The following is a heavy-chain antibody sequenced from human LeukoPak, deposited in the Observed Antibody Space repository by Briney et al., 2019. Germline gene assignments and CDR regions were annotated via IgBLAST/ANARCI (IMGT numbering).Heavy chain of an antibody. CDR1: GFTFSGSA. CDR3: TRRGIVGATEFDY. Sequence: GGSLRLSCAASGFTFSGSAMHWVRQAPGKGLEWVGRIRSKANSYATAYAASVKGRFTISRDDSKNTAYLQMNSLKTEDTAVYYCTRRGIVGATEFDYWGQGTLVTVSS. CDR2: IRSKANSYAT. D-gene: IGHD1-26*01. V-gene: IGHV3-73*01. J-gene: IGHJ4*02.